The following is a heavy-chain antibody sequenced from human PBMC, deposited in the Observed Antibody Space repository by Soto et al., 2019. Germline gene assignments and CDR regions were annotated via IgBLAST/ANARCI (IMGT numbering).Heavy chain of an antibody. Sequence: EVQLLESGGGLVQPGGSLRLSCAASGFTFSSYAMSWVRQSQGKGLEWVSGISGSGGSTYYADSVKGRFTISRDNSKNTLYLQMNRLGAEDTAVYYCAIPGAADGTLALPNWFGPLGQGTLGNLPS. J-gene: IGHJ5*02. CDR2: ISGSGGST. V-gene: IGHV3-23*01. CDR3: AIPGAADGTLALPNWFGP. CDR1: GFTFSSYA. D-gene: IGHD6-13*01.